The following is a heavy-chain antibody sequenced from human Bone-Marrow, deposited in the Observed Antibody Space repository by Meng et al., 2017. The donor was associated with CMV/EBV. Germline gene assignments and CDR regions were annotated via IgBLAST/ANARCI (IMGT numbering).Heavy chain of an antibody. J-gene: IGHJ4*02. Sequence: GGSLRLSCAASGFTFSSYGMHWVRQAPGKGLEWVAFIRYDGSNKYYADSVKGRFTISRDNSKNTLYLQMNSLRAEDTAVYYCAKVPNRTGTKVDPRLPDYWGQGTRVTGSS. V-gene: IGHV3-30*02. D-gene: IGHD1-7*01. CDR1: GFTFSSYG. CDR2: IRYDGSNK. CDR3: AKVPNRTGTKVDPRLPDY.